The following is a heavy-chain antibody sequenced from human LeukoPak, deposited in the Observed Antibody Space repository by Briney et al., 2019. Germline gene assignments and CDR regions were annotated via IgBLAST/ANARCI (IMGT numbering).Heavy chain of an antibody. CDR1: GYSISSGYH. V-gene: IGHV4-38-2*01. CDR3: ARRARGAPFDY. J-gene: IGHJ4*02. D-gene: IGHD3-10*01. Sequence: PSETLSLTCAVSGYSISSGYHWGWIRQPPGKGLEWIGSIYHSGSTYYNPSLKSRVTISVDTSKNQFSLKLSSVTAADTAVYYCARRARGAPFDYWGQGTLVTVSS. CDR2: IYHSGST.